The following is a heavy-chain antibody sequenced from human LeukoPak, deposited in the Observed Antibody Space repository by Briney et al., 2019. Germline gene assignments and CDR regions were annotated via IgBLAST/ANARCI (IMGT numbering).Heavy chain of an antibody. D-gene: IGHD2-2*01. CDR3: ARDRLCSSTSCYDAYSNYEDYYYYYGMDV. Sequence: PGGSLRLSCAASGFTFTSYSMNWVRQAPGKGLEWVSTISGGGGSTYYADSVKGRFTISRDNSKNTLYLQVNSLRAEDTAVYYCARDRLCSSTSCYDAYSNYEDYYYYYGMDVWGQGTTVTVSS. CDR2: ISGGGGST. J-gene: IGHJ6*02. CDR1: GFTFTSYS. V-gene: IGHV3-23*01.